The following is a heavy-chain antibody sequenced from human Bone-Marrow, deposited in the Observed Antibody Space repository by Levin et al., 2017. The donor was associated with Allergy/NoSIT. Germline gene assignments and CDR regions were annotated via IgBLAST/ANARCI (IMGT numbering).Heavy chain of an antibody. CDR3: ARERSGWERRFDN. CDR1: GFTFSSFD. CDR2: ISGHGDHT. V-gene: IGHV3-23*01. J-gene: IGHJ4*02. Sequence: PGGSLRLSCPASGFTFSSFDMSWVRQAPGKGLEWVSRISGHGDHTYYADSVKGRFTISRDNSKNTLFLQMNSLRPDDTAVYYCARERSGWERRFDNWGQGTLVTVSS. D-gene: IGHD1-26*01.